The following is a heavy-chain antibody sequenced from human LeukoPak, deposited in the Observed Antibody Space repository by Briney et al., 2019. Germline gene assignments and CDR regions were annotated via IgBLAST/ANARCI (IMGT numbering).Heavy chain of an antibody. V-gene: IGHV4-59*01. D-gene: IGHD1-26*01. Sequence: SETLSLTCTVSGGSISSYYWSWIRQPPGKGLEWIGYIYYSGSTNYNPSLKSRVTISVDTSKNQFSLKLSSVTAADTAVYYCARDEGGGSYYNNWFDPWGQGTLVTVSS. CDR1: GGSISSYY. CDR2: IYYSGST. CDR3: ARDEGGGSYYNNWFDP. J-gene: IGHJ5*02.